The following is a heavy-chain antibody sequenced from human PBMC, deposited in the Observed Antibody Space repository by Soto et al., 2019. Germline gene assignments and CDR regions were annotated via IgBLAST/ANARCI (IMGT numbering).Heavy chain of an antibody. CDR3: AIYETLSAGGPFDM. D-gene: IGHD2-15*01. CDR1: GFTFTNYG. Sequence: DSVKVSCKASGFTFTNYGFSWLRQAPGQGLEWMGYISGNVGNTEYARKYQGRVTVTTDTATSTAYMELRSLTSDETAVYFCAIYETLSAGGPFDMCGQGTMVTVS. CDR2: ISGNVGNT. V-gene: IGHV1-18*01. J-gene: IGHJ3*02.